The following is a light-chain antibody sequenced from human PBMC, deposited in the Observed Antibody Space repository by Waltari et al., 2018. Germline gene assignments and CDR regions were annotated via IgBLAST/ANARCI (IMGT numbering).Light chain of an antibody. J-gene: IGLJ3*02. CDR1: SSDFGNYNL. CDR3: SSPTTSITWV. CDR2: DVT. V-gene: IGLV2-18*02. Sequence: QSALTPPPSVSGSPGQSVTISCTATSSDFGNYNLGSWYQQSPGTAPKLMIYDVTNRPSGVPHRFSGSKSGNTASLTISGLQAEDEADYYCSSPTTSITWVFGGGTKLTVL.